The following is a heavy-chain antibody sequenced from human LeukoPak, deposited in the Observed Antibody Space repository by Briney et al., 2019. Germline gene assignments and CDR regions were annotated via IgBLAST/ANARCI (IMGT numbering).Heavy chain of an antibody. CDR3: ALEMATIHGYFDY. V-gene: IGHV4-59*01. Sequence: SETLSLTCTVSGGSISSYYWSWIRQPPGKGLEWIGSIYYSGSTYYNPSLKSRVTISVDTSKNQFSLKLSSVTAADTAVYYCALEMATIHGYFDYWGQGTLVTVSS. CDR2: IYYSGST. J-gene: IGHJ4*02. D-gene: IGHD5-24*01. CDR1: GGSISSYY.